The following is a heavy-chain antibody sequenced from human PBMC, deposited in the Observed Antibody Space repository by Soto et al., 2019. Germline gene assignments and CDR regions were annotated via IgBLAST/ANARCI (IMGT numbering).Heavy chain of an antibody. CDR1: GGSISSGGYY. CDR2: IYYSGST. J-gene: IGHJ5*02. V-gene: IGHV4-31*03. CDR3: ARETGRYSGYDWSWFDP. Sequence: SETLSLTCTVSGGSISSGGYYWSWIRQHPGKGLEWIGYIYYSGSTYYNPSLKSRVTISVDTSKNQFSLKLSSVTAADTAVYYCARETGRYSGYDWSWFDPWGQGTLVTVSS. D-gene: IGHD5-12*01.